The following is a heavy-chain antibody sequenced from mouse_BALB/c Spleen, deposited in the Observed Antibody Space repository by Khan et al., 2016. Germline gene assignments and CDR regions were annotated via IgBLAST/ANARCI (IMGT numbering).Heavy chain of an antibody. D-gene: IGHD1-1*01. Sequence: EVQLQESGGGLVQPGGSLKLSCAASGFDFSRYWMSWVRQAPGKGLEWIGEINPDSSTINYTPSLKDKFIISRDNAKNTLYLQMSKVRSEDTDLYYCGRHYYYGNVDNWGQGTTLTVSS. CDR2: INPDSSTI. CDR1: GFDFSRYW. CDR3: GRHYYYGNVDN. V-gene: IGHV4-1*02. J-gene: IGHJ2*01.